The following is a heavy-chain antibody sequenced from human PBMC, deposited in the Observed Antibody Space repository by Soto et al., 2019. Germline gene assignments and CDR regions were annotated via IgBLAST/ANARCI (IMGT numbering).Heavy chain of an antibody. D-gene: IGHD2-15*01. V-gene: IGHV1-46*01. CDR2: INPSNGGT. Sequence: ASVKVSCKASGYTFTNEYIHWLRQAPGQGLEWMGIINPSNGGTTYAQKFQGRVTMTRDTSTSTVYMELSSLRSEDTAVYYCARQGYCSGGSCYDYFDYWGQGTLVTVSS. CDR3: ARQGYCSGGSCYDYFDY. J-gene: IGHJ4*02. CDR1: GYTFTNEY.